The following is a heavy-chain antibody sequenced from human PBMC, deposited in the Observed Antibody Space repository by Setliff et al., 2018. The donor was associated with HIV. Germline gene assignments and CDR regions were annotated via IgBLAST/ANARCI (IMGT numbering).Heavy chain of an antibody. V-gene: IGHV3-11*01. CDR1: GFTFFDYA. D-gene: IGHD3-3*01. CDR3: ARDSRPRSGFWVSDYYYYMDV. CDR2: ISSGGTIL. J-gene: IGHJ6*03. Sequence: GGSLRLSCAASGFTFFDYALNWVRQAPGKGLEWVSYISSGGTILHYADSVKGRFTISRDNAKNSLYLQMNSLRAEDTAVYYCARDSRPRSGFWVSDYYYYMDVWGKGTTVTVSS.